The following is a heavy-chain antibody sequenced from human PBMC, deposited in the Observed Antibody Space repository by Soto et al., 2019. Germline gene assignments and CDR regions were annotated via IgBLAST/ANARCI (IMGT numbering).Heavy chain of an antibody. CDR2: ISGSSSTI. V-gene: IGHV3-48*01. CDR1: GFTFSSYS. CDR3: ARDGEGIVVVPAARASYYFDY. J-gene: IGHJ4*02. D-gene: IGHD2-2*01. Sequence: EVQLVESGGGLVQPGGSLRLSCAASGFTFSSYSMNWVRQAPGKGLEWVSYISGSSSTIYYADSVKGRFTISRDNAKNSLYLQMNSLRAEDTAVYYCARDGEGIVVVPAARASYYFDYWGQGTLVTVSS.